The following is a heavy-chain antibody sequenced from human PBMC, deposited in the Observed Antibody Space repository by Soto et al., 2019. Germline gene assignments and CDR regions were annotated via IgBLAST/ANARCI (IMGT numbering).Heavy chain of an antibody. CDR2: IIPILGIA. CDR3: ARGLQDPPYYYYYNMDV. CDR1: GGTFSSYT. J-gene: IGHJ6*03. Sequence: QVQLVQSGAEVKKPGSSVKVSCKASGGTFSSYTISWVRQAPGQGLEWMGRIIPILGIANYAQKFQGRVTITADKSTSTAYMELGSLRSEDTAVYYCARGLQDPPYYYYYNMDVWGKGTTVTVSS. V-gene: IGHV1-69*02. D-gene: IGHD4-4*01.